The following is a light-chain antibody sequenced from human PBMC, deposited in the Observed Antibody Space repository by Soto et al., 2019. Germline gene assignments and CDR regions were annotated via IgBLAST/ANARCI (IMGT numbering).Light chain of an antibody. CDR3: QQYNNWPYT. Sequence: EIVMTQSPATLSVSPGERATLSCRASQSVSSNLASYQQKPGQAPRLLIYGASTRATGIPARFSGSGSGTEFTLPISSLQSEDSAVYHCQQYNNWPYTFGQGTKLEIK. CDR2: GAS. V-gene: IGKV3-15*01. CDR1: QSVSSN. J-gene: IGKJ2*01.